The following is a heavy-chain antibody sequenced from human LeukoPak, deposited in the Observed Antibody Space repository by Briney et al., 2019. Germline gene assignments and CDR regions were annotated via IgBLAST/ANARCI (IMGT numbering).Heavy chain of an antibody. J-gene: IGHJ5*02. D-gene: IGHD6-19*01. V-gene: IGHV3-9*01. CDR1: GFTFDDYA. CDR2: ITWNSGSI. Sequence: GGSLRLSCAASGFTFDDYAMHWVRQAPGKGLEWVSGITWNSGSIGYADSVKGRFTISRDNAKNSLYLQMNSLRAEDTALYYCVKVTVISGFKWFDPWGQGTLVTVSS. CDR3: VKVTVISGFKWFDP.